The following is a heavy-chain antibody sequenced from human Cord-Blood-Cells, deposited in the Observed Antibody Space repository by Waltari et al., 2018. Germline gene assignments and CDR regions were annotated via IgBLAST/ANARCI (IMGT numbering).Heavy chain of an antibody. J-gene: IGHJ3*02. CDR3: AKDTPGYSSSRAFDI. Sequence: EVQLFESGGGLVQPGMSLSLSCAASGCTFYVYAMHWVGQAPGKRMEWVSGISWNSCSRSYADSLKGRFTISRNNAKNTLYLQMNSLRAEDTALYYCAKDTPGYSSSRAFDIWGQGTMVTVSS. V-gene: IGHV3-9*01. D-gene: IGHD6-13*01. CDR2: ISWNSCSR. CDR1: GCTFYVYA.